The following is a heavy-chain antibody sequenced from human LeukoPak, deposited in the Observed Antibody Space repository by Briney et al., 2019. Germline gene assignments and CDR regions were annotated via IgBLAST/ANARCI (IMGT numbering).Heavy chain of an antibody. CDR3: ARMTYYYGSSGYPAFEY. V-gene: IGHV3-48*02. CDR2: ISSGSITI. CDR1: GFSFSSYS. Sequence: GGSLRLSCAASGFSFSSYSMNWVRQAPGKGLEWVSYISSGSITIYYADSVKGRFTISRDNAKNSLYLQVNSLRDEDTAVYYCARMTYYYGSSGYPAFEYWGQGTLVSVSS. J-gene: IGHJ4*02. D-gene: IGHD3-22*01.